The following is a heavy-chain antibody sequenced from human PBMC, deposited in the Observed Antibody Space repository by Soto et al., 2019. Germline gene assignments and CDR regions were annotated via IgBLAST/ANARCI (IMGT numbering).Heavy chain of an antibody. J-gene: IGHJ4*02. CDR2: MNPNSGNT. CDR1: GYTFTSYD. V-gene: IGHV1-8*01. D-gene: IGHD6-19*01. Sequence: GASVKVSFKASGYTFTSYDINWVRQATGQGLEWMGWMNPNSGNTGYAQKFQGRVTMTRNTSISTAYMELSSLRSEDTAVYYCATDLNGAVAGFDYWGQGTLVTVSS. CDR3: ATDLNGAVAGFDY.